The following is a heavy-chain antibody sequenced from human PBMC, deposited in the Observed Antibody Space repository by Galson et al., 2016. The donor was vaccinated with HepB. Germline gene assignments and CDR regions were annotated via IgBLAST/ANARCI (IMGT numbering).Heavy chain of an antibody. CDR3: ASTDRWFGNFYDTSGLDS. Sequence: SETLSLTCSVSGGSISSYYWSWIRQPPGKGLEWIGYVYSSGSTNSNPSLKSRVTMSLDTSKNHFSLKLRSVTAADTAVYYCASTDRWFGNFYDTSGLDSWGQGTLVTVSS. D-gene: IGHD3-22*01. CDR2: VYSSGST. CDR1: GGSISSYY. J-gene: IGHJ4*02. V-gene: IGHV4-59*01.